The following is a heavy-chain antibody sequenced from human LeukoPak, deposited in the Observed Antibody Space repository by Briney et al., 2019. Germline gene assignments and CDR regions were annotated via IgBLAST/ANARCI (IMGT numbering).Heavy chain of an antibody. D-gene: IGHD6-19*01. CDR1: GYSFTSYW. J-gene: IGHJ4*02. Sequence: GASLQISCKGSGYSFTSYWIGWGRPMPGKGLEWMGIIYPGDSDTRYSPSFQGQVTISADKSISTAYLQWSSLKASDTAMYYCARPRYSSGWYLLDYWGQGTLVTVSS. CDR3: ARPRYSSGWYLLDY. CDR2: IYPGDSDT. V-gene: IGHV5-51*01.